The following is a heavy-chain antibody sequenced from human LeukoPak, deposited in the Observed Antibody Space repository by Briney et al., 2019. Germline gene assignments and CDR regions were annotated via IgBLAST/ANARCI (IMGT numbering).Heavy chain of an antibody. V-gene: IGHV4-34*01. J-gene: IGHJ3*02. D-gene: IGHD1-26*01. CDR3: ATRNSGSYSI. CDR1: GGSFSGYY. CDR2: INHSGST. Sequence: SETLSLTCAVYGGSFSGYYWSWFRQPPGKGLEWIGEINHSGSTNYNPSLKSRVTISVDTSKNQFSLKLSSVTAADTAVYYCATRNSGSYSIWGQGTMVTVSP.